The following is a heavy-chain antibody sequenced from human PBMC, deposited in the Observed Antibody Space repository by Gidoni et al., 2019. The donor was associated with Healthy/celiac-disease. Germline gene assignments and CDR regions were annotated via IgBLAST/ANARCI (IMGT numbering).Heavy chain of an antibody. D-gene: IGHD6-6*01. V-gene: IGHV3-21*01. Sequence: EVQLVESGGGLVKPGGSLRLSCAASGFTFSSYIMNWVRQAPGKGLEWVSYISSTSSYIYYADSVKGRFTISRDNAKNSLYLKMNSLRAEDTAVYYCARLTYSSSSRWFDPWGQGTLVTVSS. CDR2: ISSTSSYI. CDR1: GFTFSSYI. J-gene: IGHJ5*02. CDR3: ARLTYSSSSRWFDP.